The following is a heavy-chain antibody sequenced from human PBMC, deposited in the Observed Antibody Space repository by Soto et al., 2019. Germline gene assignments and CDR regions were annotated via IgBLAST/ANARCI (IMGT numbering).Heavy chain of an antibody. Sequence: GGSLRLSCAASGFIFSDYGMHWVRQAPGKGLEWVAVISYDGSKKYYADSVKGRFTISGDNSENMVYLQMNSLRAEDTAVYYCAKVSIVGATLNYFDCWGQGTLVTVSS. CDR1: GFIFSDYG. CDR2: ISYDGSKK. D-gene: IGHD1-26*01. J-gene: IGHJ4*02. CDR3: AKVSIVGATLNYFDC. V-gene: IGHV3-30*18.